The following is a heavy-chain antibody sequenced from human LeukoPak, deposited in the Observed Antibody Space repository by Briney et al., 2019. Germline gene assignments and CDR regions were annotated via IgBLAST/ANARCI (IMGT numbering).Heavy chain of an antibody. CDR1: GDSVSSNSAA. V-gene: IGHV6-1*01. J-gene: IGHJ4*02. D-gene: IGHD2-2*01. CDR2: TYYRSKWFN. CDR3: ARDLGYCSSTSC. Sequence: SQTLSLTCAISGDSVSSNSAAWNWIRLSPSRGLEWLGRTYYRSKWFNDYAVSVRGRITINPDTSKNQFSLQLNSVTPEDTAVYYCARDLGYCSSTSCWGQGTLVTVSS.